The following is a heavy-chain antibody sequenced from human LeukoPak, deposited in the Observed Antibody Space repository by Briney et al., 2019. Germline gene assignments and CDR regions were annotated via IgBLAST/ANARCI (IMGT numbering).Heavy chain of an antibody. J-gene: IGHJ4*02. CDR3: ARRLRHYDILTGYLRN. CDR2: INPSGST. Sequence: SQTLSLTCAVYGGSFSGYYWSWIRQPPRTRLEWIGEINPSGSTSYHPSLKTRITISVDPSTNQFSLTLSSVAAAGTAVYYCARRLRHYDILTGYLRNWGQGTLVTVSS. V-gene: IGHV4-34*01. D-gene: IGHD3-9*01. CDR1: GGSFSGYY.